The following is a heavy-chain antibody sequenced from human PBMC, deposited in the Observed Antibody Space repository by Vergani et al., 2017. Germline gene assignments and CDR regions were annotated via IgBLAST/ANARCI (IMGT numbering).Heavy chain of an antibody. Sequence: EVQLVESGGGLVQPGGSLRLSCAASGFTFSSYWMSWVRQAPGKGLEWVANIKQDGSEKYYVDSVKGRFTISRDNAKNSLYLQMNSLRAEDTAVYYCAKISSGSASPFDYWGQGTLVTVSS. J-gene: IGHJ4*02. CDR3: AKISSGSASPFDY. V-gene: IGHV3-7*03. D-gene: IGHD3-10*01. CDR1: GFTFSSYW. CDR2: IKQDGSEK.